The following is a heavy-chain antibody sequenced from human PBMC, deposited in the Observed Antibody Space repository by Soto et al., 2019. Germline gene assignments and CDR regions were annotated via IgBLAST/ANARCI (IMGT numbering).Heavy chain of an antibody. J-gene: IGHJ4*02. Sequence: SETLSLTCTVSGGSISSGDYYWSWIRQPPGKGLEWIGYIYYSGSTYYNPSLKSRVTISVDTSKNQFSLKLSSVTAADTAVYYCARGAGDYYDSSGYCSTFDYWGQGTLVTVSS. CDR2: IYYSGST. CDR3: ARGAGDYYDSSGYCSTFDY. D-gene: IGHD3-22*01. CDR1: GGSISSGDYY. V-gene: IGHV4-30-4*01.